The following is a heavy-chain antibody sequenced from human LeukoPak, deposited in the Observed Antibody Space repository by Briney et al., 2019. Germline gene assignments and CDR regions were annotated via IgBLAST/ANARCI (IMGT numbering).Heavy chain of an antibody. J-gene: IGHJ4*02. V-gene: IGHV3-21*01. CDR1: GFTFSSYS. Sequence: GGSLRLSCADSGFTFSSYSMNWVRQAPGKGLEWVSSISSSSSYIYYADSVKGRFTISRDNAKNSLYLQMNSLRAEDTAEYYCANEGSSSPYFDYWGQGTLVTVSS. CDR3: ANEGSSSPYFDY. D-gene: IGHD6-6*01. CDR2: ISSSSSYI.